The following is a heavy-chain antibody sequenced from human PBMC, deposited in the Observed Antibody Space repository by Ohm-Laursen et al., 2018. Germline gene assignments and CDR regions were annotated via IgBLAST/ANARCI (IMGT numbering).Heavy chain of an antibody. CDR3: ARAPGGYDYDY. CDR2: INPNSGGT. D-gene: IGHD5-12*01. J-gene: IGHJ4*02. CDR1: GYTFIVYY. V-gene: IGHV1-2*02. Sequence: ASAKVSCKASGYTFIVYYIYWMRQAPGQGLEWMGWINPNSGGTNYAQKFQGRVTMTRDTPISTAYMELSRLRSDDTAVYYCARAPGGYDYDYWGQGTLVTVSS.